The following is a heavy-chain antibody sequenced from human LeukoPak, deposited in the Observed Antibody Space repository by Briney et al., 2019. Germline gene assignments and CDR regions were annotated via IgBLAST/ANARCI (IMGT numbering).Heavy chain of an antibody. CDR2: ISSSSNTI. J-gene: IGHJ6*03. V-gene: IGHV3-48*01. Sequence: PGGSLRLSCAASGFTFSNYNMNWVRQAPGKGLEWVSYISSSSNTIYYADSVKGRFTISRDNDKNSLYLQMNSLRAEDTAVYHCARAAGYYYYYMDVWGTGTTVTVSS. CDR1: GFTFSNYN. D-gene: IGHD6-13*01. CDR3: ARAAGYYYYYMDV.